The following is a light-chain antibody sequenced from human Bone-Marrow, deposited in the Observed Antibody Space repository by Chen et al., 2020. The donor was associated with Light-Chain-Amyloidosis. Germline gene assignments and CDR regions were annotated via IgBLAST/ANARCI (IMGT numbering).Light chain of an antibody. V-gene: IGLV3-21*02. CDR3: QVWDRSSDRPV. CDR2: DDS. J-gene: IGLJ3*02. CDR1: NIGSTS. Sequence: SYELTQPSSVSGAPGQTATMACGGNNIGSTSVHWYQQTPGQAPLLVVYDDSDRPSGIPERLSGSNSGNTATLTISRVEAGDEADYYCQVWDRSSDRPVFGGGTKLTVL.